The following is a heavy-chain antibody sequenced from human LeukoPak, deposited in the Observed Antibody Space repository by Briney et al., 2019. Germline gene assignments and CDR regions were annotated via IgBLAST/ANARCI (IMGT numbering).Heavy chain of an antibody. Sequence: AETLSLTCAVYGESFSEYYWSWIRQPPGKGLEWIGEINHSGSTNSNPSLKSRVTISVDTSKKQFSLKLSPVTAADTAVYYCAYKGPISGYAFDPWGQGTLVTVSS. CDR2: INHSGST. D-gene: IGHD5-12*01. J-gene: IGHJ5*02. CDR1: GESFSEYY. CDR3: AYKGPISGYAFDP. V-gene: IGHV4-34*01.